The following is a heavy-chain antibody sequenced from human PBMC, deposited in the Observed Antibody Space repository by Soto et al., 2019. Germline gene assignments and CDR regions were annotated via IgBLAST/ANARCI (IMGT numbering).Heavy chain of an antibody. D-gene: IGHD3-10*01. CDR1: GFTFSSYS. Sequence: EVQLVESGGGLVKPGGSLRLSCAASGFTFSSYSMNWVRQAPGKGLEWVSSISSSSSYIYYADSVKGRFTISRDNAKNSLYLQMNSLRAEDTAVYYCARVGVYGSGGFDYWGQGTLVTVSS. CDR3: ARVGVYGSGGFDY. CDR2: ISSSSSYI. V-gene: IGHV3-21*01. J-gene: IGHJ4*02.